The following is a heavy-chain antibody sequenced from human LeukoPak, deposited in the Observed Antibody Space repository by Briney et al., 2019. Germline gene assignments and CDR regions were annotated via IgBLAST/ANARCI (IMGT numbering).Heavy chain of an antibody. CDR1: GYIFTAYA. D-gene: IGHD1-26*01. Sequence: GASVKVSCKASGYIFTAYAMTWVRQAPGQGLEWMGWSNTNTGNPTYAQGFTGRFVFSLDTSVSTAYLQISSLRAEDTAVYYCARATALYPPLGSGGYWGQGTLVAVSS. CDR3: ARATALYPPLGSGGY. CDR2: SNTNTGNP. V-gene: IGHV7-4-1*02. J-gene: IGHJ4*02.